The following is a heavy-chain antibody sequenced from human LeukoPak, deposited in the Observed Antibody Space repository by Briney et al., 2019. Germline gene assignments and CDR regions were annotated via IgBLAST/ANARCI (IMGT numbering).Heavy chain of an antibody. D-gene: IGHD1-7*01. Sequence: PSETLSLTCAVYGGSFSGYYWSWIRQPPGKGLEWIGEINHSGSTNYNPSLKSRVTISVDTSKNQFSLKLSSATAADTAVYYCARGHNWNYLAYFDYWGQGTLVTVSS. V-gene: IGHV4-34*01. J-gene: IGHJ4*02. CDR2: INHSGST. CDR1: GGSFSGYY. CDR3: ARGHNWNYLAYFDY.